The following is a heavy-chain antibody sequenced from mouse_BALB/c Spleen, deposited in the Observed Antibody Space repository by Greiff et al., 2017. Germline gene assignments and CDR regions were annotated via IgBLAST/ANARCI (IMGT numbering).Heavy chain of an antibody. Sequence: DVQLQESGPGLVKPSQSLSLTCTVTGYSITSDYAWNWIRQFPGNKLEWMGYISYSGSTSYNPSLKSRISITRDTSKNQFFLQLNSVTTEDTATYYCARGRTYYGSSFDYWGQGTTLTVSS. CDR1: GYSITSDYA. J-gene: IGHJ2*01. CDR3: ARGRTYYGSSFDY. D-gene: IGHD1-1*01. V-gene: IGHV3-2*02. CDR2: ISYSGST.